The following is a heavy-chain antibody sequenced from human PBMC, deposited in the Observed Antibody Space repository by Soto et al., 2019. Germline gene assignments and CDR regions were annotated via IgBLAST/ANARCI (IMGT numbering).Heavy chain of an antibody. J-gene: IGHJ6*02. CDR1: GVSITSYY. D-gene: IGHD2-15*01. CDR2: INTDGLS. CDR3: ARVPVAVAATEDYYGLDV. Sequence: SETLSLTCSVSGVSITSYYWSWIRQSAGGGLEWMGRINTDGLSTYSPSFKSRLTMSLDTSKNPVSLRLISVTAADTAVYFCARVPVAVAATEDYYGLDVWGQGTTVTVSS. V-gene: IGHV4-4*07.